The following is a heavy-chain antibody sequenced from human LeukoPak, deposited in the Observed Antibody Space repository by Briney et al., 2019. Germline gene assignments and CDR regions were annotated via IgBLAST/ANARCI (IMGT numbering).Heavy chain of an antibody. CDR1: GDSVSSNSAT. Sequence: SQTLSLTFAISGDSVSSNSATWNWLRQSPSRGLEWLGRTYYRSKWDNDYAVSVKSRITINQDTSKNQFSLQLNSVTAEDTAVYYCARGLYRYFDLWGRGTLVTVSS. V-gene: IGHV6-1*01. J-gene: IGHJ2*01. CDR3: ARGLYRYFDL. CDR2: TYYRSKWDN.